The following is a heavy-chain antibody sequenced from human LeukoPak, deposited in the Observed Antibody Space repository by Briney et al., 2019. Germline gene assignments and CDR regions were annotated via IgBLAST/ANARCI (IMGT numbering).Heavy chain of an antibody. CDR1: GGSISSYY. J-gene: IGHJ4*02. Sequence: SETLSLTCTVSGGSISSYYWSWLRQPPGKGLEWIGYIYYSGSTNYNPSLKSRVTIPVDTSKNQFSLKLSSVTAADTAVYYCARAPYDFWSGYHFDYWGQGTLVTVSS. V-gene: IGHV4-59*01. CDR3: ARAPYDFWSGYHFDY. CDR2: IYYSGST. D-gene: IGHD3-3*01.